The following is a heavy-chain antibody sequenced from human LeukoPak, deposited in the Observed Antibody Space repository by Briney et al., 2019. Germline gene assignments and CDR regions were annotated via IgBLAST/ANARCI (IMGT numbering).Heavy chain of an antibody. D-gene: IGHD2-21*02. Sequence: GGSLRLSCAASGFTFKTYSMNWVRQAPGKGLEWVSSISGSGSDIYYPDSMKGRFTISRDNAKNSLYLQMTSLRAEDTAVYYCATDYYWGSLSYWGQGTLVTVSS. V-gene: IGHV3-21*01. CDR1: GFTFKTYS. CDR2: ISGSGSDI. J-gene: IGHJ4*02. CDR3: ATDYYWGSLSY.